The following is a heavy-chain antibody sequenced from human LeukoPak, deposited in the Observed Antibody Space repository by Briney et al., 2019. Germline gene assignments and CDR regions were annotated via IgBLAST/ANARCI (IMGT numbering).Heavy chain of an antibody. CDR3: ARDNFGDSKYYDFWSGYYKYYYYYYGMDV. D-gene: IGHD3-3*01. Sequence: GGSLRLSCVASGFTFSSYAMSWVRQTPGKGLEWVSGISGSGGSTYHADSVKGRFTISRDNAKNSLYLQMNSLRAEDTAVYYCARDNFGDSKYYDFWSGYYKYYYYYYGMDVWGQGTTVTVSS. V-gene: IGHV3-23*01. J-gene: IGHJ6*02. CDR2: ISGSGGST. CDR1: GFTFSSYA.